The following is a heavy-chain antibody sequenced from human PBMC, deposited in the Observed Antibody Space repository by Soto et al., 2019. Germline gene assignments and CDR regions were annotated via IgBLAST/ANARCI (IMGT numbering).Heavy chain of an antibody. CDR1: GFTFSSYG. CDR3: ARVFNWYFDL. J-gene: IGHJ2*01. CDR2: IWYDGSNK. V-gene: IGHV3-33*01. Sequence: QVQLVESGGGVVQPGRSLRLSCAASGFTFSSYGMQWVRQAPGKGLEWVAVIWYDGSNKYYADSVKGRFTISRDNSKNTLYLQMNSLRAEDTAVYYCARVFNWYFDLWGRGTLVTVSS.